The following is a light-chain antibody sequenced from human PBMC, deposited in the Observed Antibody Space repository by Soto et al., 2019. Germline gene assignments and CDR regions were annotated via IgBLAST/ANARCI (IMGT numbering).Light chain of an antibody. CDR3: QQYGSSLYT. J-gene: IGKJ2*01. Sequence: EIVLTQSPGTLSLSPGERVTLSYRASQSIASTYLTWYQQKPGQAPRLLIYGASRRATGIPDRFSGSGSGTDFSLTISRLEPEDFAVYYCQQYGSSLYTFGQGTKLEI. CDR1: QSIASTY. CDR2: GAS. V-gene: IGKV3-20*01.